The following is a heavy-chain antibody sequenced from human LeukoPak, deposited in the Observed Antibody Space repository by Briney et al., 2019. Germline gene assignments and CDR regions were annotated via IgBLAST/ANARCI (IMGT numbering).Heavy chain of an antibody. J-gene: IGHJ4*02. Sequence: GGSLRLSCAASGFTFSSYGMHWVRQAPGKGLEWVAFIRYDGSNKYYADSVKGRFTISRDNPKNTLYLQMNSLRAEDTAVYYCAKGGITMLDYWGQGTLATVSS. CDR1: GFTFSSYG. CDR2: IRYDGSNK. D-gene: IGHD3-10*02. CDR3: AKGGITMLDY. V-gene: IGHV3-30*02.